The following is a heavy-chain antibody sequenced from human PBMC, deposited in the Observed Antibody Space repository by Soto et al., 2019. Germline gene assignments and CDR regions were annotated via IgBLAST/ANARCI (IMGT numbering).Heavy chain of an antibody. V-gene: IGHV4-39*07. J-gene: IGHJ6*02. CDR1: GGSITSNAYY. CDR2: IYYSGSA. D-gene: IGHD3-3*01. Sequence: PSETLSLTCTVSGGSITSNAYYWGWIRQPPGKGLEWLGYIYYSGSAYYNPSLKSRVTISVDTSKNQFSLKLSSVTAADTAVYYCAGGDNGAIFGVASYYYGMDVWGQGTTVTVSS. CDR3: AGGDNGAIFGVASYYYGMDV.